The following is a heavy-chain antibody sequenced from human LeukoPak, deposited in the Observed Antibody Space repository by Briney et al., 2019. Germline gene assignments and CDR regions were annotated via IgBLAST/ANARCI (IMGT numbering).Heavy chain of an antibody. V-gene: IGHV3-33*01. CDR3: ARDSGWFRFDY. CDR1: GFTFSSYG. D-gene: IGHD6-19*01. J-gene: IGHJ4*02. Sequence: PGGSLRLSCAASGFTFSSYGMHWVRQAPGKGLEWVAVIWYDGSNKYYADSVKGRFTISRDNSKNTLYLQMNSLRAEDTAVYYCARDSGWFRFDYWGQGTLVTVSS. CDR2: IWYDGSNK.